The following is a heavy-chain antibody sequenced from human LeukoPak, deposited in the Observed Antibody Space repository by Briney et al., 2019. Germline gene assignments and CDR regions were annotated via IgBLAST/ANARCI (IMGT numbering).Heavy chain of an antibody. V-gene: IGHV3-74*01. CDR3: ARGPGSSGGAYVGDY. Sequence: GGSLRLSRAASGFTFSNHWMHWVRQVPGKGPVWVSRSDGGGSSTSYADSVKGRFSISRDNAKSTLYLQMNSLRAEDTAVYYCARGPGSSGGAYVGDYWGHGTLVTVSS. D-gene: IGHD3-22*01. CDR1: GFTFSNHW. CDR2: SDGGGSST. J-gene: IGHJ4*01.